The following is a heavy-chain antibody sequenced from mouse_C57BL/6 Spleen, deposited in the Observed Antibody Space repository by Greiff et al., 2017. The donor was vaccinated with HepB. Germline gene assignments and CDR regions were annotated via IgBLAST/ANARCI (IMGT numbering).Heavy chain of an antibody. Sequence: QVQLQQSGAELVKPGASVKLSCKASGYTFTSYWMHWVKQRPGQGLEWIGMIHPNSGSTNYNEKFKSKATLTVDKSSSTAYMQHHSLTSEDAAVYYCASNSGNLAYWGQGTLVTVSA. D-gene: IGHD1-3*01. V-gene: IGHV1-64*01. CDR2: IHPNSGST. CDR1: GYTFTSYW. J-gene: IGHJ3*01. CDR3: ASNSGNLAY.